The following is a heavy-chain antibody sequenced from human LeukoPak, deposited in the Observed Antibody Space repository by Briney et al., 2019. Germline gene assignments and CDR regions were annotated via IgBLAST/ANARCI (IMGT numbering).Heavy chain of an antibody. CDR3: TTDFMSPWGYYYDSSGYYSYY. V-gene: IGHV3-15*01. Sequence: KPGGSLRLSRAASGFTFSNAWMSWVRQAPGKGLEWVGRIKSKTDGGTTDYAAPVKGRFTISRDDSKNTLYLQMNSLKTEDTAVYYCTTDFMSPWGYYYDSSGYYSYYWGQGTLVTVSS. CDR1: GFTFSNAW. D-gene: IGHD3-22*01. CDR2: IKSKTDGGTT. J-gene: IGHJ4*02.